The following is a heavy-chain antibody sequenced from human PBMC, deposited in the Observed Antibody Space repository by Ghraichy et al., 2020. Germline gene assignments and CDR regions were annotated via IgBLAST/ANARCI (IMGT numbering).Heavy chain of an antibody. Sequence: GESLNISCAASGFTFSSNAMSWVRQAPGKGLEWVSAISGSGGSTYYADSVKGRFTISRDNSKNTLYLQMNSLRAEDTAVYYCAKDAGVVTPRHFDYWGQGTLVTVSS. CDR1: GFTFSSNA. D-gene: IGHD4-23*01. CDR3: AKDAGVVTPRHFDY. V-gene: IGHV3-23*01. J-gene: IGHJ4*02. CDR2: ISGSGGST.